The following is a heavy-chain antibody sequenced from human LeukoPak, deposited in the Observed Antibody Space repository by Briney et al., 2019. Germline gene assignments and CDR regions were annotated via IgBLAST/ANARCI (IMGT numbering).Heavy chain of an antibody. CDR1: GGSISSSSYY. CDR3: ARVLTSASGYYPYYYGMDV. V-gene: IGHV4-39*07. J-gene: IGHJ6*02. D-gene: IGHD3-22*01. Sequence: SETLSLTCTVSGGSISSSSYYWGWIRQPPGKGLEWIGSIYYSGGTYYNPSLKSRVTISVDTSKNQFSLKLSSVTAADTAVYYCARVLTSASGYYPYYYGMDVWGQGTTVTVSS. CDR2: IYYSGGT.